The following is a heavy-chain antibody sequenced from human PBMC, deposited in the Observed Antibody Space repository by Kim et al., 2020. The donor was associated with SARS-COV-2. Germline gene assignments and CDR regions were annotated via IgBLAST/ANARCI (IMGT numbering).Heavy chain of an antibody. CDR3: ARYSGSWYFALDAFDI. V-gene: IGHV4-34*01. Sequence: SRKSRVTISVDTSKNQFSLKLSSVTAADTAVYYCARYSGSWYFALDAFDIWGQGTMVTVSS. J-gene: IGHJ3*02. D-gene: IGHD6-13*01.